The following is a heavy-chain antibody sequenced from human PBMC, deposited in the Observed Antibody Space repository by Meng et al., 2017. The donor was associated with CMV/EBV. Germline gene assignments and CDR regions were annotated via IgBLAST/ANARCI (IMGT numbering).Heavy chain of an antibody. D-gene: IGHD4-17*01. V-gene: IGHV4-39*07. CDR1: VGSISSSSYY. CDR3: ARVGGRVTTPGGDLDY. CDR2: IYYSGST. J-gene: IGHJ4*02. Sequence: QLQLQESGPGLVKPSXXLSLTXXGPVGSISSSSYYWGWIRQPPGKGLEWIGSIYYSGSTYYNPSLKSRVTISVDTSKNQFSLKLSSVTAADTAVYYCARVGGRVTTPGGDLDYWGQGTLVTVSS.